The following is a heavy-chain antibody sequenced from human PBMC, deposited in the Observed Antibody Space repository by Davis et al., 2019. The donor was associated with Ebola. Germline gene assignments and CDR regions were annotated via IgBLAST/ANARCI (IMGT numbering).Heavy chain of an antibody. CDR1: GHTFTSYA. J-gene: IGHJ4*02. CDR3: AREPHSSSWQFDY. Sequence: AASVQVSCKASGHTFTSYAMNWVRQAPGQGLEWMGWINTNTGNPTYAQGFTGRFVFSLDTSVSTAYLQISSLKAEDTAVYYCAREPHSSSWQFDYWGQGTLVTVSS. CDR2: INTNTGNP. V-gene: IGHV7-4-1*02. D-gene: IGHD6-13*01.